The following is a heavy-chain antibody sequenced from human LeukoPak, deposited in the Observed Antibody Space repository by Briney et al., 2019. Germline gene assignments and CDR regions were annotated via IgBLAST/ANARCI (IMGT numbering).Heavy chain of an antibody. J-gene: IGHJ4*02. CDR1: GFTFSSYA. D-gene: IGHD3-22*01. Sequence: PGGSLRLSCAASGFTFSSYAMHWVRQAPGKGLEWVAVISYDGSNKYYADSVKGRFTISRDNSKNTLYLQMNSLRAEDTAVYYCARETYYYDSSGGGILDYWGQGTLVTVSS. V-gene: IGHV3-30*04. CDR3: ARETYYYDSSGGGILDY. CDR2: ISYDGSNK.